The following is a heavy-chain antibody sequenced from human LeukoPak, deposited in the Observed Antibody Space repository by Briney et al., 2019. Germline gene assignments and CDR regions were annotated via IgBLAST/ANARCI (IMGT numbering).Heavy chain of an antibody. Sequence: SETLSLTCTVSGGSINYWNFYWGWIRQPPGKGLEWIGSIYYSGSTYYNPSLKSRVTISVDTSKNQFSLKLSSVTAADTAVYYCARPYCSSTSCPFDYWGQGTLVTVSS. V-gene: IGHV4-39*01. D-gene: IGHD2-2*01. CDR3: ARPYCSSTSCPFDY. CDR2: IYYSGST. J-gene: IGHJ4*02. CDR1: GGSINYWNFY.